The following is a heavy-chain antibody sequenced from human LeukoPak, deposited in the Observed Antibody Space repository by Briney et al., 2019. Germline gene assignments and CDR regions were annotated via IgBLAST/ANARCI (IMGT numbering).Heavy chain of an antibody. CDR2: IYYSGST. D-gene: IGHD3-3*01. CDR1: GGSVSSGSYY. CDR3: ARGSDYDFWSGPFFGY. J-gene: IGHJ4*02. Sequence: SETLSLTCTVSGGSVSSGSYYWSWIRQPPGKGLEWIGYIYYSGSTNYNPSLKSRVTISVDTSKNQFSLKLSSVTAADTAVYYCARGSDYDFWSGPFFGYWGQGTLVTVSS. V-gene: IGHV4-61*01.